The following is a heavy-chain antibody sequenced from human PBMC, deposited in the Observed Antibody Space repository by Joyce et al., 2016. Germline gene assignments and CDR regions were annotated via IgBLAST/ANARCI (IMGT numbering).Heavy chain of an antibody. D-gene: IGHD2-15*01. Sequence: EEQLVQSGAEVKKSGESLKISCTGSGYSFTTYRIGWVRQKPGGGLEWLGIIYPFDSDTKYSPSFQGQVTISADKSSSTAYLHWSSLKASDTAIYYCARLFQAGILGRVVAKIGAFDVWGQGTMVSVSS. V-gene: IGHV5-51*01. CDR2: IYPFDSDT. J-gene: IGHJ3*01. CDR3: ARLFQAGILGRVVAKIGAFDV. CDR1: GYSFTTYR.